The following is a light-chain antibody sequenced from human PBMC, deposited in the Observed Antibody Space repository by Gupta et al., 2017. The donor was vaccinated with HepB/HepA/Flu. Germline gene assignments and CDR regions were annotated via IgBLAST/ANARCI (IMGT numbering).Light chain of an antibody. V-gene: IGKV3-20*01. CDR1: QSVVGDD. CDR3: QQDGSAPWT. CDR2: RAS. J-gene: IGKJ1*01. Sequence: EIVFTQSPGTLSLSPGERATLSCRSSQSVVGDDLAWFHQKPGHAPRLLIYRASSRATGIPDRFSGSGSGTEFSLTISRLEPEDFAVYYCQQDGSAPWTFGQGTKVEIK.